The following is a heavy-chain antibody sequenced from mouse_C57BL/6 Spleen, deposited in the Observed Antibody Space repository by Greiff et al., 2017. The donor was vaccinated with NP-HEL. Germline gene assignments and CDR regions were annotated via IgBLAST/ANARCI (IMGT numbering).Heavy chain of an antibody. Sequence: EVHLVESGGGLVKPGGSLKLSCAASGFTFSSYTMSWVRQTPEKRLEWVATISGGGGNTYYPDSVKGRFTITRDNAKNTLYLQMSSLRSEDTALYYCARHGGTRFDYWGQGTTLTVSS. CDR2: ISGGGGNT. CDR3: ARHGGTRFDY. J-gene: IGHJ2*01. V-gene: IGHV5-9*01. CDR1: GFTFSSYT. D-gene: IGHD2-14*01.